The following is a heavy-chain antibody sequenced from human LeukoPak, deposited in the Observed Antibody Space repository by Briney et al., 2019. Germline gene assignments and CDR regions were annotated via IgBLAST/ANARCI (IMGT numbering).Heavy chain of an antibody. J-gene: IGHJ6*03. Sequence: GGSLRLSCAASGFTFSSYAMSWVRQAPGKGLEWVSAISGSGGSTYYADSVKGRFTISRDNSKNMLYLQMNSLRAEDTAVYYCARGDYSNYGPYYYYYYMDVWGKGTTVTVSS. V-gene: IGHV3-23*01. D-gene: IGHD4-11*01. CDR2: ISGSGGST. CDR3: ARGDYSNYGPYYYYYYMDV. CDR1: GFTFSSYA.